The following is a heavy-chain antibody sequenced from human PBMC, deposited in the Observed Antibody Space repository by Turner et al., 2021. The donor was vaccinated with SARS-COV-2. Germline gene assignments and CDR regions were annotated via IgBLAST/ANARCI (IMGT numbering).Heavy chain of an antibody. V-gene: IGHV1-24*01. J-gene: IGHJ5*02. CDR1: GYTLIEVS. CDR3: ATAPPYCTNGVCPNWFDP. Sequence: QVQLVQTGAEVKKPGASVTVSCKVSGYTLIEVSMHWVRQAPGKGLEWMGGVDPEDGETIYAQKFQGRVTMTEDTSTDTAYMELSSLRSEYTAVYYCATAPPYCTNGVCPNWFDPWGQGTLVTVSS. D-gene: IGHD2-8*01. CDR2: VDPEDGET.